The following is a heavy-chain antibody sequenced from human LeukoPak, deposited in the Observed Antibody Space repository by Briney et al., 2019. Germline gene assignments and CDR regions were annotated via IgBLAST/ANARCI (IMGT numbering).Heavy chain of an antibody. Sequence: ASVKVSGKASGYTFTSYDINWVRQATGQGLEWMGWMNPNSGNTGYAQKFQGRVTMTRNTSISTAYMELSSLRSEDTAVYYCARVVRGITYYYYGMDVWGQGTTVTVSS. CDR3: ARVVRGITYYYYGMDV. CDR1: GYTFTSYD. V-gene: IGHV1-8*01. J-gene: IGHJ6*02. D-gene: IGHD3-10*01. CDR2: MNPNSGNT.